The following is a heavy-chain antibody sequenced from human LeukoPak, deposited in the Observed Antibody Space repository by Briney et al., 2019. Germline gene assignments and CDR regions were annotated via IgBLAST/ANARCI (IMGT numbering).Heavy chain of an antibody. Sequence: VASVEVSCKASGYTFTSYDINWVRQATGQGLEWMGWMNPNSGNTGYAQKFQGRVTMTRNTSISTAYMELSSLRSEDTAVYYCARGAVATIPYYYYYYGMDVWGQGTTVTVSS. CDR2: MNPNSGNT. CDR3: ARGAVATIPYYYYYYGMDV. J-gene: IGHJ6*02. CDR1: GYTFTSYD. V-gene: IGHV1-8*01. D-gene: IGHD5-12*01.